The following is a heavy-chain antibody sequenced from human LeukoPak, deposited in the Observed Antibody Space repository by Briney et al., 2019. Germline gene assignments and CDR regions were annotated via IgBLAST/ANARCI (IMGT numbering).Heavy chain of an antibody. CDR2: IYTSGST. D-gene: IGHD3-22*01. CDR1: GGSISSGSYY. V-gene: IGHV4-61*02. CDR3: ARDGPDYYDSSGYYYTWFDP. J-gene: IGHJ5*02. Sequence: SETLSLTCTVSGGSISSGSYYWSWIRQPAGKGLEWIGRIYTSGSTNYNPSLKSRVTISVDTSKNQFSLKLSSVTAADTAVYYCARDGPDYYDSSGYYYTWFDPWGQGTLVTVSS.